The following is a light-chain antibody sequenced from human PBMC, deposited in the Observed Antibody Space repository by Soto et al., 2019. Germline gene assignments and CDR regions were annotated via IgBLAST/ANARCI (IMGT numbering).Light chain of an antibody. CDR1: QGISSY. J-gene: IGKJ5*01. CDR3: QHLDSYST. V-gene: IGKV1-9*01. CDR2: AAS. Sequence: DIQLTQSPSFLSASVGDRVTITCRASQGISSYLAWYQQKPGKAPKLLIYAASTLQSGVPSRFSGSGSGTEFTLTISSLQLEDFATYYCQHLDSYSTFGQVTRLEIK.